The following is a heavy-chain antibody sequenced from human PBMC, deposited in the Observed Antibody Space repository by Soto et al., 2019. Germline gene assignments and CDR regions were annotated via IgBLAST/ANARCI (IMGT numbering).Heavy chain of an antibody. Sequence: ASVKVSCKASGYTFSTYGFSWVRQAPGQGLEWLGWIRVYNGKTEYAQKVQGRVTMTTDTSTSTAYMELRSLRSDDTAVYYCARDRDSEWLYTWGQGTLVTVSS. D-gene: IGHD3-3*01. CDR2: IRVYNGKT. V-gene: IGHV1-18*01. CDR3: ARDRDSEWLYT. J-gene: IGHJ4*02. CDR1: GYTFSTYG.